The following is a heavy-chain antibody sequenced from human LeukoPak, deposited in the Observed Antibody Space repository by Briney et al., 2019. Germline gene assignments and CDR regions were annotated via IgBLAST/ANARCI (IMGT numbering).Heavy chain of an antibody. J-gene: IGHJ5*02. V-gene: IGHV1-2*02. D-gene: IGHD6-13*01. Sequence: ASVKVSCKASGYTFTSYYMHWVRQAPGQGLEWMGWINPNSGGTNYAQKFQGRVTMTRDTSISTAYMELSRLRSDDTAVYYCAREGTGYSSSSWFDPWGQGTLVTVSS. CDR1: GYTFTSYY. CDR3: AREGTGYSSSSWFDP. CDR2: INPNSGGT.